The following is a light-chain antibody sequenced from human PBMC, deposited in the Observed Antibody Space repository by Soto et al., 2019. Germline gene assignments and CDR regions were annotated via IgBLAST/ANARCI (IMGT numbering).Light chain of an antibody. CDR2: DDD. CDR3: QVWAGSNDHHV. Sequence: SYELTQSPSVSVAPGQTATITCGGDNIGTKGVHWYKHKPGQAPILVVSDDDDRPSGIPERISGSNSGNTATLTIINVEAGDEADYYCQVWAGSNDHHVFGSGTKVTV. CDR1: NIGTKG. J-gene: IGLJ1*01. V-gene: IGLV3-21*02.